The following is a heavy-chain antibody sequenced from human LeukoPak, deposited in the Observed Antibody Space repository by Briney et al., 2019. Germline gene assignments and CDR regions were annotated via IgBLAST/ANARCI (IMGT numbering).Heavy chain of an antibody. V-gene: IGHV4-39*07. D-gene: IGHD2-2*01. CDR3: ARDVQRAYCSSTSCCNWFDP. J-gene: IGHJ5*02. Sequence: PSETLSLTCTVSGGSISTSNYYWGWIRQPPGKGLEWIGNIFYSGSTYYNPSLKSRVTISVDTSKNQFSLKLSSVTAADTAVYYCARDVQRAYCSSTSCCNWFDPWGQGTLVTVSS. CDR2: IFYSGST. CDR1: GGSISTSNYY.